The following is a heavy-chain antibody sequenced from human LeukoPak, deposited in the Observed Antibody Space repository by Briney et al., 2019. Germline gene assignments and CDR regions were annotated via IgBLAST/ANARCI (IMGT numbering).Heavy chain of an antibody. Sequence: SQTLSLTCAISGDSVSTNNGAWNWIRQSPSGGLEWLGRTYYMSYRSAWLSDYAISVRSRITITPDTSKNQFSLHLSSMTPEDPAVYYCARAGPNILLQPLLMGGFDYWGQGGLVTVSS. CDR1: GDSVSTNNGA. V-gene: IGHV6-1*01. D-gene: IGHD3-22*01. CDR3: ARAGPNILLQPLLMGGFDY. J-gene: IGHJ4*02. CDR2: TYYMSYRSAWLS.